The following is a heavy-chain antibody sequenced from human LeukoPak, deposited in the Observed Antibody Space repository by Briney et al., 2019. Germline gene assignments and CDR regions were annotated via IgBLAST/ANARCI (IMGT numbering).Heavy chain of an antibody. CDR2: ISYDGSNK. CDR3: ARDSRSAIFGALDY. D-gene: IGHD3-3*01. V-gene: IGHV3-30-3*01. J-gene: IGHJ4*02. Sequence: GGSLRLSCAASGFTFSSYAMHRVRQAPGKGLEWVAVISYDGSNKYYADSVKGRFTISRDNSKNTLYLQMNSLRAEDTAVYYCARDSRSAIFGALDYWGQGTLVTVSS. CDR1: GFTFSSYA.